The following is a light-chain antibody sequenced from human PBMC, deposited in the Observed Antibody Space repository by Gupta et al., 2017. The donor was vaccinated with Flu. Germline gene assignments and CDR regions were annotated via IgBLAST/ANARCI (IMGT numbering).Light chain of an antibody. V-gene: IGKV4-1*01. CDR2: WAS. Sequence: DIVMTQSPDSLTVSLGERATINCKSSQNVLYNSNNKNYLAWYQQKPGQPPKLLIYWASSRESGVPDRFSGSGSGTDFTLTISSLQAEDVAVYYCQQYDISPWTFGQGTKVEIK. CDR1: QNVLYNSNNKNY. J-gene: IGKJ1*01. CDR3: QQYDISPWT.